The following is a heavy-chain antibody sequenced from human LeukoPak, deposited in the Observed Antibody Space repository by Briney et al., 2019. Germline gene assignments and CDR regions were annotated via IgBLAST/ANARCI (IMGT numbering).Heavy chain of an antibody. D-gene: IGHD5-24*01. V-gene: IGHV4-30-4*07. CDR2: IYYSGST. Sequence: SQTLSLTCVVSGGSIRSGGYSWSWIRQPPGKGLEWIGYIYYSGSTYYNPSLKSRVTISVDTSKNQFSLKLSSVTAADTAVYYCARVGRDGYNYDYYYYMDVWGKGTTVTISS. J-gene: IGHJ6*03. CDR1: GGSIRSGGYS. CDR3: ARVGRDGYNYDYYYYMDV.